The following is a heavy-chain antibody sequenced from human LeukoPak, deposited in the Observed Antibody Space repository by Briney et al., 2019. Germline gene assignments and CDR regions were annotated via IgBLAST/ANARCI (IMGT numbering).Heavy chain of an antibody. CDR2: IIPIFGTT. Sequence: GASVKVSCKASGGTFSSYAINWVRQAPGQGLEWMGGIIPIFGTTYYAQKFQGRVTITADGSTSTAYMELSSLRADDTAIYYCARGYLAGDEGFDYWGQGTLVTVSS. CDR1: GGTFSSYA. V-gene: IGHV1-69*13. CDR3: ARGYLAGDEGFDY. D-gene: IGHD2-21*01. J-gene: IGHJ4*02.